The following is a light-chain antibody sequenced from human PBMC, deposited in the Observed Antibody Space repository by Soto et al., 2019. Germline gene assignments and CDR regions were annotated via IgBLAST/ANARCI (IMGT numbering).Light chain of an antibody. CDR3: ISYTSSSTSYV. CDR1: SSDVGGYNY. CDR2: EVS. J-gene: IGLJ1*01. V-gene: IGLV2-14*01. Sequence: QSWLPHPASVSWSPGHSITISCTGTSSDVGGYNYVAWYQQHPGKVPRLMIYEVSNRPSGVSNRFSGSKSGSTASLTISGLQAEDEADYYCISYTSSSTSYVFGTGTKV.